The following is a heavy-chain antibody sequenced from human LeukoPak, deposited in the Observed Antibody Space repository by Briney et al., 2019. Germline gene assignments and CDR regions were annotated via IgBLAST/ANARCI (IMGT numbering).Heavy chain of an antibody. CDR2: IYYSGDT. CDR1: GGSISRYY. Sequence: PSETLSLTCTVSGGSISRYYWSWIRQPPGKGLESIGYIYYSGDTSYNPSLKSRFTMSVDTSKNQFSLKLSSVTAADTAVYYCARGARGYSGYEYYFDYWGQGTLVTVSS. V-gene: IGHV4-59*01. CDR3: ARGARGYSGYEYYFDY. J-gene: IGHJ4*02. D-gene: IGHD5-12*01.